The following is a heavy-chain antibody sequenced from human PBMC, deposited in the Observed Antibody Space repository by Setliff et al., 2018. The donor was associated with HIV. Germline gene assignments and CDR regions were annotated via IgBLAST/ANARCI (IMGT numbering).Heavy chain of an antibody. Sequence: VASVKVSCKASGYTFNNYGVMWVRQAPRQGLEWMGWISGYGNRKYAQKFEGRLTVTTDTSTSTAYMELRTLRSDDTAVYFCASGRGIYGSGALEAYDIWGQGTMVTVSS. J-gene: IGHJ3*02. D-gene: IGHD3-10*01. CDR1: GYTFNNYG. CDR3: ASGRGIYGSGALEAYDI. V-gene: IGHV1-18*01. CDR2: ISGYGNR.